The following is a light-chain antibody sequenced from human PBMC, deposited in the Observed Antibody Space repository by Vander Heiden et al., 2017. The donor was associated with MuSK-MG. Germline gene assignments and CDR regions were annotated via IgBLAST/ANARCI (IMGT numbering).Light chain of an antibody. CDR2: VVS. CDR3: CYFPGGYTSGV. Sequence: GRSRTRSISGSPGQSVTISCTGTSSDVGGYNYVSWYQQHPGKAPKRRRVVVSKRPSGVPDRFACSKSGKKDLPTHTVLQAKHGAEVDCCYFPGGYTSGVFGGGTKLTVL. J-gene: IGLJ3*02. CDR1: SSDVGGYNY. V-gene: IGLV2-11*01.